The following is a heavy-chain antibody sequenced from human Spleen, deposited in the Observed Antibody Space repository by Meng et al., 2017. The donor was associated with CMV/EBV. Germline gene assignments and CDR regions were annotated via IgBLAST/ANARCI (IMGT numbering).Heavy chain of an antibody. D-gene: IGHD6-6*01. Sequence: ASVKVSCKASGYTFTSYDINWVRQATGQGLEWMGWMNPNSGNTGYAQKFQGRVTITRNTSISTAYMELSSLRSEDTAVYYCARVPAVKPAPRSRKIPHGYYYYGMDVWGQGTTVTVSS. J-gene: IGHJ6*02. V-gene: IGHV1-8*03. CDR2: MNPNSGNT. CDR3: ARVPAVKPAPRSRKIPHGYYYYGMDV. CDR1: GYTFTSYD.